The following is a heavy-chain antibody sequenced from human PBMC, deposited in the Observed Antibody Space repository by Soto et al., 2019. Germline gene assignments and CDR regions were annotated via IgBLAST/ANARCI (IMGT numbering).Heavy chain of an antibody. V-gene: IGHV3-49*04. CDR1: AFILGVYS. D-gene: IGHD3-3*01. Sequence: GRCLRLSCPLYAFILGVYSMSWVRQAAGKLREWVGFFRSKAYGGTTEYGASVKGRFTISRDDSKSIAYLSMNRLKTEDRAVYYCTRDQPPLLLFLVYYYYGMDVWGQGTAVTVSS. CDR3: TRDQPPLLLFLVYYYYGMDV. J-gene: IGHJ6*02. CDR2: FRSKAYGGTT.